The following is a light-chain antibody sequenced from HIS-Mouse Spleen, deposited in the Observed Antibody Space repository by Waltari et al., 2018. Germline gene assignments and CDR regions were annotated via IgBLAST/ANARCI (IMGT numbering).Light chain of an antibody. Sequence: QSALTQPRSVSGSPGQSVTISCTGTSSDVGGYNYVSWYQQHPGKAPKLMIYDVSKRPSVVPDRFSGSKSGNTASLTISGLQAEDEADYYCCSYAGSYRVFGTGTKVTVL. CDR2: DVS. CDR1: SSDVGGYNY. CDR3: CSYAGSYRV. J-gene: IGLJ1*01. V-gene: IGLV2-11*01.